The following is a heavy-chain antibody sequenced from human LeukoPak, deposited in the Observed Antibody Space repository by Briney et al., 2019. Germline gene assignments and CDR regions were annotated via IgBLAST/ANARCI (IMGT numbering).Heavy chain of an antibody. V-gene: IGHV4-4*07. J-gene: IGHJ5*02. D-gene: IGHD3-10*01. CDR1: GGSISSYY. Sequence: SETLSLTCTVTGGSISSYYWSWIRQPAGKGLEWIGRIYTSGSTNYNPSLKSRVTMSVDTSKNQFSLRLSSVNAADTAVYFCAREGTSGGLNWLDPWGQGTLVTVSS. CDR2: IYTSGST. CDR3: AREGTSGGLNWLDP.